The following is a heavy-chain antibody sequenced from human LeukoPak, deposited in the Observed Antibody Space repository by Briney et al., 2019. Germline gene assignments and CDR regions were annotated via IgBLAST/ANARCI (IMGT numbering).Heavy chain of an antibody. J-gene: IGHJ6*03. Sequence: GGSLRLSCAASGFTFSSFAMTWVRQAPGKGLEWVSAITSSGGNTYYADSVKGRFTISRDNSRNTLYLQLDSLRAEDTAVYYCAKPQVFYYYMDVWGEGTTVTVSS. CDR1: GFTFSSFA. CDR3: AKPQVFYYYMDV. V-gene: IGHV3-23*01. CDR2: ITSSGGNT.